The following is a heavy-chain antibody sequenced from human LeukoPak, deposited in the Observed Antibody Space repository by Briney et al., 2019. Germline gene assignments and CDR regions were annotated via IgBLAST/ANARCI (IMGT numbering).Heavy chain of an antibody. J-gene: IGHJ4*02. CDR3: ARDDYGSGSYYQGYFDY. Sequence: SGGSLRLSCAASGFTFSSYAMHWVRQAPGKGLEWVAVISYDGSNKYYADSVKGRFTISRDNSKNTLYLQMNSLRAEDTAVYYCARDDYGSGSYYQGYFDYWGQGTLVTVSS. D-gene: IGHD3-10*01. CDR1: GFTFSSYA. V-gene: IGHV3-30-3*01. CDR2: ISYDGSNK.